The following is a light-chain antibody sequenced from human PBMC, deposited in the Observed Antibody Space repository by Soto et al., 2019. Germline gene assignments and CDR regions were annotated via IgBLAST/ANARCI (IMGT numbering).Light chain of an antibody. J-gene: IGKJ3*01. CDR1: QSVLYSSNNANY. CDR2: WAS. V-gene: IGKV4-1*01. CDR3: QQYYATPFT. Sequence: DIVMTQSPDSLAVSLGERATINCKSSQSVLYSSNNANYLXWYQQXPGQPPKLLLYWASTRASGVPDRFSGSGSGTDFSLIISSLQAEDVAVYYCQQYYATPFTFGPGTKVDI.